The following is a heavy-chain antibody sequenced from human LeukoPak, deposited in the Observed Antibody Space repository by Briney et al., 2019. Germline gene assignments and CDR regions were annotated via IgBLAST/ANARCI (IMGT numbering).Heavy chain of an antibody. J-gene: IGHJ4*02. Sequence: SETLSLTCAVYGGSFSGYYWSWIRQPPGKGLEWIGEINHSGSTNYNPSLKSRVTISVDTSKNQFSLKLSSVTAADTAVYYCARARSTTSRGFYYFDYWGQGTLVTVSS. CDR3: ARARSTTSRGFYYFDY. D-gene: IGHD2-2*01. CDR2: INHSGST. CDR1: GGSFSGYY. V-gene: IGHV4-34*01.